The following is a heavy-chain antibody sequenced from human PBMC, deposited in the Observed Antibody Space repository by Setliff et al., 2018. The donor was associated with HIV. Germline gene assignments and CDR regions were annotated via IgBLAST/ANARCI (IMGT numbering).Heavy chain of an antibody. J-gene: IGHJ6*02. V-gene: IGHV1-18*01. Sequence: ASVKVSCKASGYTFTTYGISWVRQAPGHGLEWMGWISPNFGHTNYAQNFLGRVTMTIDTSTSRAYMELRSLRSDDTAVYFCARLGSGWSDSYYYAMDIRGQGTTVTVSS. CDR3: ARLGSGWSDSYYYAMDI. CDR2: ISPNFGHT. CDR1: GYTFTTYG. D-gene: IGHD6-19*01.